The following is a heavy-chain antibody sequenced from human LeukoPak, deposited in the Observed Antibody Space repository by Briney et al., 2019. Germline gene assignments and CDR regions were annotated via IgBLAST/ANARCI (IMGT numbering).Heavy chain of an antibody. V-gene: IGHV3-23*01. CDR2: ISGSGGST. D-gene: IGHD2-2*01. J-gene: IGHJ3*02. CDR1: GFTFSSYA. Sequence: GGSLRLSCAASGFTFSSYAMSWVRKAPGKGLEWVSAISGSGGSTYYADSVKGRFTISRDNYTAVYYCAKDRYLYCSRTSCPGSAFDIWGQGTMVTVSS. CDR3: SAFDI.